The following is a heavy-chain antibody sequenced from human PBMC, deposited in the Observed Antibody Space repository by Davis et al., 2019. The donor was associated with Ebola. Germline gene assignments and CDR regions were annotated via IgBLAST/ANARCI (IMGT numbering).Heavy chain of an antibody. CDR3: ARGGYGFDY. CDR1: GGSIRRTSYY. Sequence: SETLSLTCTVSGGSIRRTSYYWGWIRQPPGKGLEWIGGIHYTGTTRYNPSLRSRVTISVDTSKNQFSLKLSSVTAADTAVYYCARGGYGFDYWGQGTLVTVSS. D-gene: IGHD5-18*01. V-gene: IGHV4-39*07. J-gene: IGHJ4*02. CDR2: IHYTGTT.